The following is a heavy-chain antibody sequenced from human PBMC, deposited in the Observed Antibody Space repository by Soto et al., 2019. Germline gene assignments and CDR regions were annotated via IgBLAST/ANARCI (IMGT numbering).Heavy chain of an antibody. J-gene: IGHJ4*02. Sequence: QVQLQESGPGLAKPSRTLSLICTVSGGSLTTGDYYWTWIRQSPGEGLEWIGYISRSGNIFYNPSPKSRITKSLEPSQDQFSLKLNSVTAADTAVYYCARGNDYVYFYDYWGQGTLVTVSS. CDR3: ARGNDYVYFYDY. V-gene: IGHV4-30-4*01. CDR2: ISRSGNI. CDR1: GGSLTTGDYY. D-gene: IGHD4-17*01.